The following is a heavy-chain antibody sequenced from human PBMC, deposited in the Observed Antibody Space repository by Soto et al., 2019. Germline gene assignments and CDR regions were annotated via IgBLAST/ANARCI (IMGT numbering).Heavy chain of an antibody. CDR1: GGSISSGGYS. V-gene: IGHV4-30-2*01. CDR2: IYHSGST. J-gene: IGHJ5*02. D-gene: IGHD4-17*01. Sequence: QMQLQESGSGLVKPSQTLSLTCAVSGGSISSGGYSWSWIRQPPGKGLEWIGYIYHSGSTYYNPSRKSRAPISVDRSKNQFSLKLSSVTAADTAVYYCARGHPTAFDPWGQGTLVTVSS. CDR3: ARGHPTAFDP.